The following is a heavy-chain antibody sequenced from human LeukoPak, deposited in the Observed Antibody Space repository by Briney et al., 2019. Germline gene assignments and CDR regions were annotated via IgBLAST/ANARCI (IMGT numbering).Heavy chain of an antibody. V-gene: IGHV1-69*13. Sequence: SVKVSCKASGGTFSSYAISWVRQAPGQGLEWMGGIIPIFGTANYAQKFQGRVTITADESTSTAYMELSSLRSEDTAVYYCARERAHNGYSYGHRPFDYWGQGTLVTVSS. CDR3: ARERAHNGYSYGHRPFDY. D-gene: IGHD5-18*01. J-gene: IGHJ4*02. CDR2: IIPIFGTA. CDR1: GGTFSSYA.